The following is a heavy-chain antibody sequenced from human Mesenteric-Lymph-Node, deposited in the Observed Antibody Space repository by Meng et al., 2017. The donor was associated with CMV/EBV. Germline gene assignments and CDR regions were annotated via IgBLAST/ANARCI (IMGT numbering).Heavy chain of an antibody. Sequence: GESLKISCVASGFTFSRYVMHWVRQAPGKGLEWVALIWFDGTDKYYADSVRARLTLSRDNSKNTLYLQMNRLKTEDTAVYYCAKDLSYYYDTRGIDHWGQGTLVTVSS. CDR1: GFTFSRYV. J-gene: IGHJ4*02. V-gene: IGHV3-30*02. CDR2: IWFDGTDK. D-gene: IGHD3-22*01. CDR3: AKDLSYYYDTRGIDH.